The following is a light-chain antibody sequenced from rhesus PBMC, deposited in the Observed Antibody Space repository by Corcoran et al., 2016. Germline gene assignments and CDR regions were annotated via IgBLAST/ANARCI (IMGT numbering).Light chain of an antibody. J-gene: IGKJ4*01. CDR1: QGISSF. CDR2: DAS. Sequence: DIQLTQSPSSLSASVGDRVTITCRASQGISSFLAWYQKKPGKAPKLLLYDASNLQSGIQSRFSGSGAGTDCTLTISSLQPEDCAVYYCQQRNSYPLTFGGGTKVEIK. CDR3: QQRNSYPLT. V-gene: IGKV1-38*01.